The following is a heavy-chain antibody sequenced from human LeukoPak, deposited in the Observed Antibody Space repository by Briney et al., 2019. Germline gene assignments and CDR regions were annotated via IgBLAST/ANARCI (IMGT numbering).Heavy chain of an antibody. CDR3: YNYGYYFDY. J-gene: IGHJ4*02. CDR2: IKQDGSAK. V-gene: IGHV3-7*01. Sequence: GGSLRLSCAASGFTFRSYWMSWVRQAPGKGLEWVANIKQDGSAKYYVDSVRGRFTISRDNAKNSLYLQMNSLRAEDTAVYYGYNYGYYFDYWGQGTLVTVSS. D-gene: IGHD1-1*01. CDR1: GFTFRSYW.